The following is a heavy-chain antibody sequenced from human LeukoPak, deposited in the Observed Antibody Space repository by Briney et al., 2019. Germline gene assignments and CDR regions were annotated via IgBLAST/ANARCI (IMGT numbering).Heavy chain of an antibody. CDR2: FYRGDST. D-gene: IGHD3-3*01. J-gene: IGHJ6*02. V-gene: IGHV3-53*05. CDR3: ARDFGQHYDFWSGYSPGYYYYGMDV. CDR1: GFTVSSSY. Sequence: GGSLRLSCAASGFTVSSSYMYWVRQAPGKGLEWVSFFYRGDSTYYAESVRGRFTISRDNSKSTLYLQMNSLRAEDTAVYYCARDFGQHYDFWSGYSPGYYYYGMDVWGQGTTVTVSS.